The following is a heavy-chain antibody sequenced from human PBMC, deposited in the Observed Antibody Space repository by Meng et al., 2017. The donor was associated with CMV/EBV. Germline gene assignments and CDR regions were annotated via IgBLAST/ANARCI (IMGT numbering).Heavy chain of an antibody. D-gene: IGHD3-16*01. CDR3: ARHYDYDDY. V-gene: IGHV1-2*02. Sequence: QGELVQSGVEVKKPGASVKFSCKASGSTLTGYYMHWVRQAPGQGLEWMGWINPNSGGTNYAQKFQGRVTMTRDTSISTAYMELSRLRSDDTAVYYCARHYDYDDYWGQGTLVTVSS. J-gene: IGHJ4*02. CDR2: INPNSGGT. CDR1: GSTLTGYY.